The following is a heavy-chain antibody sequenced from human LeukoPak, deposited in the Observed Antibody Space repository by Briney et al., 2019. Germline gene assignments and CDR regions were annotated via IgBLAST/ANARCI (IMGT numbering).Heavy chain of an antibody. CDR2: ISAYNGNT. J-gene: IGHJ4*02. CDR3: ARDPLTAAAGTGCDH. D-gene: IGHD6-13*01. V-gene: IGHV1-18*01. CDR1: GYTFTSYG. Sequence: ASVKVSCKASGYTFTSYGISWVRQAPGQGLEWMGWISAYNGNTNYAQKLQGRVTMTTDTSTSTAYMELRSLRSDGTAVYYCARDPLTAAAGTGCDHWGQGTLVTVSS.